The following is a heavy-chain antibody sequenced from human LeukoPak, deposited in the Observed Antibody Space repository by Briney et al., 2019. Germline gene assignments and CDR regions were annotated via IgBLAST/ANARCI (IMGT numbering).Heavy chain of an antibody. D-gene: IGHD3-3*01. CDR2: IYTSGST. Sequence: PLETLSLTCTVSGGSISSYYWSWIRQPAGKGLEWIGRIYTSGSTNYNPSLKSRVTMSVDTSKNQFSPKLSSVTAADTAVYYCARESLRFLESDVWGKGTTVTVSS. CDR1: GGSISSYY. V-gene: IGHV4-4*07. CDR3: ARESLRFLESDV. J-gene: IGHJ6*04.